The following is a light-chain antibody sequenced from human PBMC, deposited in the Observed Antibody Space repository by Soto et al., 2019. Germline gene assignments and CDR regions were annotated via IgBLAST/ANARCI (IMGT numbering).Light chain of an antibody. Sequence: QSALTQPASVSGSPGQSIAISCTGTSSNFGGYNYVSWYQQHPGKAPKLMIYDVSNRPSGVSNRFSGSKFGNTASLTISGLQAEDEADYYCCSYTTSSTYGFGTGTKVTVL. CDR3: CSYTTSSTYG. J-gene: IGLJ1*01. CDR2: DVS. CDR1: SSNFGGYNY. V-gene: IGLV2-14*03.